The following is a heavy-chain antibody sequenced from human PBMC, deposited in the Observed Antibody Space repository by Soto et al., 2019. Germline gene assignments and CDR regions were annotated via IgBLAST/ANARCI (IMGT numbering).Heavy chain of an antibody. CDR3: AGAIGVYVI. V-gene: IGHV1-8*03. CDR2: INPGNGNT. CDR1: GITFTSYD. Sequence: ASVKVSCKASGITFTSYDINWVRQAPGQRLEWMGWINPGNGNTSYSQKFQGRVTLTRNTSISTAYMELSSLRSEDTAVYYCAGAIGVYVIWAQRTLVTVSS. D-gene: IGHD5-12*01. J-gene: IGHJ1*01.